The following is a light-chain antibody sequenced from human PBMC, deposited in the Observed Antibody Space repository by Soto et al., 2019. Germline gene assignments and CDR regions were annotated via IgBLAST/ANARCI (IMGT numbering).Light chain of an antibody. Sequence: DIQMTQSPSSLFASVGDRVTITCKATQDINIYLNWYQQKPGKAPNLLIYDASNLEIGVPSRFSGSGSGTHCTFTSSSLQTEDIGTYYCQQYNILPITFGRGTRLEIK. J-gene: IGKJ5*01. CDR3: QQYNILPIT. V-gene: IGKV1-33*01. CDR2: DAS. CDR1: QDINIY.